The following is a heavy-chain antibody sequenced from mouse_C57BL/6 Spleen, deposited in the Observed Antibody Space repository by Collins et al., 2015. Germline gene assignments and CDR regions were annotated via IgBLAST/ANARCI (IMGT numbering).Heavy chain of an antibody. D-gene: IGHD1-2*01. J-gene: IGHJ1*03. V-gene: IGHV3-6*01. CDR2: ISYDGSN. Sequence: DVQLQESGPGLVKPSQSLSLTCSVTGYSITSGYYWNWIRQFPGNKLEWMGYISYDGSNNYNPSLKNRISITRDTSKNQFFLKLNSVTTEDTATYYCARDRTAHWYFDVWGTGTTVTVSS. CDR3: ARDRTAHWYFDV. CDR1: GYSITSGYY.